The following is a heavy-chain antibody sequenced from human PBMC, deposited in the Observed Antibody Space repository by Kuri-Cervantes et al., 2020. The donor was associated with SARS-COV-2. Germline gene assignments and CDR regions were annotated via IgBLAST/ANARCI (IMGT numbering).Heavy chain of an antibody. J-gene: IGHJ4*02. CDR3: ARVPIAAPDY. CDR1: GFTFSSYS. CDR2: ISSGSSYI. D-gene: IGHD6-6*01. V-gene: IGHV3-21*01. Sequence: GESLMISCAASGFTFSSYSMNWVRQAPGKGLEWVSSISSGSSYIYYADSVKGRFTISRDNAKNSLYLQMNSLRAEDTAVYYCARVPIAAPDYWGQGTLVTVSS.